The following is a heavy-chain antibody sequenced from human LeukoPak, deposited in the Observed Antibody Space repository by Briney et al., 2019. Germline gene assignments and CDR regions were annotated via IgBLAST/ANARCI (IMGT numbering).Heavy chain of an antibody. CDR3: ARLGCSSTSCPIDY. V-gene: IGHV5-10-1*01. D-gene: IGHD2-2*01. CDR2: IDPSDSYT. CDR1: GYSLTCYW. J-gene: IGHJ4*02. Sequence: GESPRISCKGSGYSLTCYWDSRGREMPGKGPGWVGRIDPSDSYTNYCPSFQGHVTISADKSISTAYLQWSSLKASDTAMYYCARLGCSSTSCPIDYWGQGTLATVSS.